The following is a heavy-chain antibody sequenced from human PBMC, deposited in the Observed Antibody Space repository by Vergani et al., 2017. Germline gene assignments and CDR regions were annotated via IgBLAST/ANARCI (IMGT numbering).Heavy chain of an antibody. Sequence: EVQLLESGGGLVQPGGSLRLSCAASGFTFSSYAMSWVRQAPGKGLEWVSVIYSGGSTYYADSVKGRFTISRDNSKNTLYLQMNSLRAEDTAVYYCAREGYDILTGYADYWGQGTLVTVSS. J-gene: IGHJ4*02. D-gene: IGHD3-9*01. CDR3: AREGYDILTGYADY. V-gene: IGHV3-23*03. CDR1: GFTFSSYA. CDR2: IYSGGST.